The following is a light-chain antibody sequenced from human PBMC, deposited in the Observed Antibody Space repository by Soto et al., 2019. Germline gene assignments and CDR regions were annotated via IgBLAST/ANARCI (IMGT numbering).Light chain of an antibody. CDR1: SSNIGSNY. CDR3: AAWDDSLSAVV. J-gene: IGLJ2*01. Sequence: QSVLTQPPSASGTPGQRVTISCSGSSSNIGSNYVYWYQQFPGSAPKLLIYRNDQRPSGVPDRFSGSKSGTSASLAISGPRSEDEADYYCAAWDDSLSAVVFGGGTKVTGL. CDR2: RND. V-gene: IGLV1-47*01.